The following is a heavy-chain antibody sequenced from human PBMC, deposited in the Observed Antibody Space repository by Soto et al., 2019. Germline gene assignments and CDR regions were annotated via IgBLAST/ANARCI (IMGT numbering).Heavy chain of an antibody. D-gene: IGHD3-10*01. CDR1: GYTFTSYG. CDR3: ARVSITMVRGVIGSFDY. CDR2: ISAYNGNT. Sequence: QVQLVQSGAEVKKPGASVKVSCKASGYTFTSYGISWVRQAPGQGLEWMGWISAYNGNTNYAQKLQGRVTMTTDTSTSTAYMELRSLRSDDTAVYYCARVSITMVRGVIGSFDYWGQGTLVTVSS. V-gene: IGHV1-18*01. J-gene: IGHJ4*02.